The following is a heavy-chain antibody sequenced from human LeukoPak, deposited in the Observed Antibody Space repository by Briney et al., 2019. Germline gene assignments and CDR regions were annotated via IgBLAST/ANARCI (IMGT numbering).Heavy chain of an antibody. D-gene: IGHD3-3*01. Sequence: PGGSLRLSCAASGFTFSNYAMHWVRQAPGKGLEWVSAISGSGDKTYYADSMKGRFTISRDNSKNTLYLQMNSLRAEDTAVYYCEKYTSGYYSCWGQGTLVTVSS. V-gene: IGHV3-23*01. CDR1: GFTFSNYA. CDR2: ISGSGDKT. CDR3: EKYTSGYYSC. J-gene: IGHJ4*02.